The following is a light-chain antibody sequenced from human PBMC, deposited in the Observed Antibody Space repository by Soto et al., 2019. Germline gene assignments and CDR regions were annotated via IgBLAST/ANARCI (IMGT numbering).Light chain of an antibody. CDR1: QTISTW. CDR2: RAS. V-gene: IGKV1-5*03. J-gene: IGKJ3*01. Sequence: DIKMTQSPSTLSASVGDRVTITCRASQTISTWLAWFQQKQGKAPNLLIYRASSLESGVPSRFSGSGSESEFTLTISGLQPDDFATYYCQQYKSYPFTFGPGTKVDIK. CDR3: QQYKSYPFT.